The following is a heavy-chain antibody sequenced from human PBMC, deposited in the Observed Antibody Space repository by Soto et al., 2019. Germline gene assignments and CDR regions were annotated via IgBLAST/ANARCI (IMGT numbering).Heavy chain of an antibody. CDR1: GFIFSNFE. CDR3: ARAECSSPDCLTAYYSYGLDV. J-gene: IGHJ6*02. CDR2: INTAGSTK. V-gene: IGHV3-48*03. D-gene: IGHD3-9*01. Sequence: EVQLVESGGNLVQPGGSLRLSCAASGFIFSNFEMHWVRQAPGKGLEWGSYINTAGSTKYYAESVKGGFTISRDNARNSLFLQMNGLRAEDTAVYYCARAECSSPDCLTAYYSYGLDVWGQGSTVTVSS.